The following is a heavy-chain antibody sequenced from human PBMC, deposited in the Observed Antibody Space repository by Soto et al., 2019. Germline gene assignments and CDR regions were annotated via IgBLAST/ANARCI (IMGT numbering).Heavy chain of an antibody. Sequence: GGSLRLSCAASGFTFSSYWMSWVRQAPGKGLEWVANIKQDGSEKYYVDSVKGRFTISRDNAKNSLYLQMNSLRAEDTAVYYCARDSTILRYFDWSPSAFDIWGQGTMVTVSS. D-gene: IGHD3-9*01. V-gene: IGHV3-7*01. CDR1: GFTFSSYW. CDR3: ARDSTILRYFDWSPSAFDI. CDR2: IKQDGSEK. J-gene: IGHJ3*02.